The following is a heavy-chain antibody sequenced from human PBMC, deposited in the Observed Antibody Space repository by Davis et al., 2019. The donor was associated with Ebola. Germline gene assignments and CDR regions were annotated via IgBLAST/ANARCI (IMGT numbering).Heavy chain of an antibody. Sequence: LRLSFTVSGGSISSSSYYWGWIRQPPGKGLEWLGSIYYSGSTYYNPSLKSRVTISVDTSKNQFSLKLSSVTAADTAVYYCASILKYYYDSSGYYVGIYFDYWGQGTLVTVSS. CDR3: ASILKYYYDSSGYYVGIYFDY. CDR1: GGSISSSSYY. D-gene: IGHD3-22*01. J-gene: IGHJ4*02. V-gene: IGHV4-39*01. CDR2: IYYSGST.